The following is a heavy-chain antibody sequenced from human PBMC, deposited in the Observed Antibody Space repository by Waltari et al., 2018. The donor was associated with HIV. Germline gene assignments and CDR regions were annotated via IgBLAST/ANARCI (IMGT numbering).Heavy chain of an antibody. J-gene: IGHJ4*02. CDR2: INPISGGT. CDR1: GYTFTGYY. Sequence: QVHLVQSGAEVKKPGASVRVFCKASGYTFTGYYIHWVRQAPGQGLEWRGRINPISGGTNYAQKFQGRVTMTRDTSISTAYMELSRLRSDDTAVYYCTRIPKSGVYFDYWGQGTLVTVSS. CDR3: TRIPKSGVYFDY. V-gene: IGHV1-2*06. D-gene: IGHD2-2*02.